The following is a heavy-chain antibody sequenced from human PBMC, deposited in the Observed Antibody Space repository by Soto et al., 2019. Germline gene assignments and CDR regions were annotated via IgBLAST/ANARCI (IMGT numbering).Heavy chain of an antibody. D-gene: IGHD3-3*01. CDR2: INAGGGNT. Sequence: EVQLLESGGGLVQPGGSLRLSCVASRFSFNTFAMSWVRQAPGKGLEWVSSINAGGGNTYYADSVKGRFTVSRDNSKNTLHLQMNSLRAEDTAVYYCATGRGGRSEDWGQGTLVTVSS. J-gene: IGHJ4*02. V-gene: IGHV3-23*01. CDR1: RFSFNTFA. CDR3: ATGRGGRSED.